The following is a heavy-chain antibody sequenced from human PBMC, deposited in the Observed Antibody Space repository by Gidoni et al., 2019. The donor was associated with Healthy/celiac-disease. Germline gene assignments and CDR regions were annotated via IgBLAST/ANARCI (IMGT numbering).Heavy chain of an antibody. J-gene: IGHJ4*02. V-gene: IGHV1-69*01. CDR3: ARDSYGPKRLPKFDY. Sequence: NYAQKFQGRVTITADESTSTAYMELSSLRSEDTAVYYCARDSYGPKRLPKFDYWGQGTLVTVSS. D-gene: IGHD5-18*01.